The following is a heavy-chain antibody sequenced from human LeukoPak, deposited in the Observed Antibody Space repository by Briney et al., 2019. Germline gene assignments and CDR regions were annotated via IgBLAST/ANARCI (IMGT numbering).Heavy chain of an antibody. Sequence: PGGSLRLSCAASGFTFSSYAIHWVRQAPGKGLEWVAVISYDGSNKYYADSVKGRFTISRDNSKNTLYLQMNSLRAEDTAVYYCARASGRIAVAGIDYWGQGTLVTVSS. J-gene: IGHJ4*02. V-gene: IGHV3-30-3*01. CDR1: GFTFSSYA. CDR3: ARASGRIAVAGIDY. D-gene: IGHD6-19*01. CDR2: ISYDGSNK.